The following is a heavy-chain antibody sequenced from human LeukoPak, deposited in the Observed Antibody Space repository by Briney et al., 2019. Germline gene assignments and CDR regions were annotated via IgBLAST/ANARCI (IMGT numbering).Heavy chain of an antibody. CDR1: GFTLSSNY. CDR3: ARRDSSGYYSY. D-gene: IGHD3-22*01. J-gene: IGHJ4*02. CDR2: IYSGGST. Sequence: GGSLRLSCAASGFTLSSNYMSWVRQAPGKGLEWVSVIYSGGSTYYADSVKGRFTISRDNSKNTLYLQMNSLRAEDTAVYYCARRDSSGYYSYWGQGTLVTVSS. V-gene: IGHV3-53*01.